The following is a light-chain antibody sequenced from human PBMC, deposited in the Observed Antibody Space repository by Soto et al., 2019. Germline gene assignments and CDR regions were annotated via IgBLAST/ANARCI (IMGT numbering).Light chain of an antibody. CDR2: SAS. CDR3: QQSYSTPPVT. Sequence: DIQMTQFPSSLSASVGDRVTITCRASQSISRYLNWYQQRPGKAPNLLIYSASSLQSGVPSRFSGSGSGTDFTLTISSLQPEDFPTYYCQQSYSTPPVTFGPGTTVDI. CDR1: QSISRY. J-gene: IGKJ3*01. V-gene: IGKV1-39*01.